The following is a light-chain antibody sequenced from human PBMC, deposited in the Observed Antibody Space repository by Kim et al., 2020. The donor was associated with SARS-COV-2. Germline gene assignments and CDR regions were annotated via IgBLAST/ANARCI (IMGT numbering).Light chain of an antibody. V-gene: IGKV3-15*01. CDR3: QQYDEWPWT. CDR1: TRVNHH. CDR2: GGS. Sequence: VSPGESVTLSCRSTTRVNHHLALYQQQPGQPPRLLVYGGSVTPTYIPARFSGSGSKTEYTLTVTSLQSEDFAIYYCQQYDEWPWTFGQGTKVDIK. J-gene: IGKJ1*01.